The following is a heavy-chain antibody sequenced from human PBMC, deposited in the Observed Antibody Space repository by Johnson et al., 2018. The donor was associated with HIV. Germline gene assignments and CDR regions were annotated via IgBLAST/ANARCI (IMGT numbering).Heavy chain of an antibody. V-gene: IGHV3-30-3*01. CDR3: ASEAAFAPRAETAFDV. J-gene: IGHJ3*01. Sequence: QVQLVESGGGVVQPGRSLRLSCAASGFIFSTYGMHWVRQAPGRGLEWVSIISCDGDNKDYADTVKGRLTISRDNTKNSLFLQMNSLRTEDTAVYFCASEAAFAPRAETAFDVWGQGTMVTVSS. CDR1: GFIFSTYG. CDR2: ISCDGDNK. D-gene: IGHD2/OR15-2a*01.